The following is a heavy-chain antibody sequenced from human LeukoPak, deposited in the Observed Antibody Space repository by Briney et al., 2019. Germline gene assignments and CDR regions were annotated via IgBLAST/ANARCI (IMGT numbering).Heavy chain of an antibody. Sequence: KPSETLSLTCTVSGGSISSSSYYWGWIRQPPGKGLEWIGEINHSGSTNYNPSLKSRVTISVDTSKNQFSLKLSSVTAADTAVYYCARLLYYDILTGYYRDYWGQGTLVTVSS. D-gene: IGHD3-9*01. J-gene: IGHJ4*02. CDR2: INHSGST. CDR3: ARLLYYDILTGYYRDY. CDR1: GGSISSSSYY. V-gene: IGHV4-39*07.